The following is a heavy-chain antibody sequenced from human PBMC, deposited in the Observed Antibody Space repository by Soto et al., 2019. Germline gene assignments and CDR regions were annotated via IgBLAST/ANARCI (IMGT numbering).Heavy chain of an antibody. CDR3: ARNPPVDPVWGSYRYPRGVRPGSYFDY. CDR1: GGSISSYY. D-gene: IGHD3-16*02. Sequence: SETLSLTCTVSGGSISSYYWSWIRQPPGKGLEWIGFIYYRGSTNYNPSLKSRVTISVDTSKNQFSLKLSSVTAADTAVYYCARNPPVDPVWGSYRYPRGVRPGSYFDYWGQGTLVTVSS. V-gene: IGHV4-59*08. J-gene: IGHJ4*02. CDR2: IYYRGST.